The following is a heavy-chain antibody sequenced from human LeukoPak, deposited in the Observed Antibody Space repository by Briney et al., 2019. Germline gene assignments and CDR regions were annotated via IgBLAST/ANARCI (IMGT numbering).Heavy chain of an antibody. D-gene: IGHD4/OR15-4a*01. CDR3: TTGEVRLHYFDY. CDR1: GFTFSSYS. V-gene: IGHV3-15*07. CDR2: IKSKTDGGTT. J-gene: IGHJ4*02. Sequence: GGSLRLSCAASGFTFSSYSMNWVRQAPGKGLEWVGRIKSKTDGGTTDYAAPVKGRFTISRDDSKNTLYLQMNSLKTEDTAVYYCTTGEVRLHYFDYWGQGTLVTVSS.